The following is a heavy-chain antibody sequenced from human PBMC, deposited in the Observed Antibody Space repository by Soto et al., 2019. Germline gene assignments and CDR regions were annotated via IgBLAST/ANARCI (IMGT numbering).Heavy chain of an antibody. V-gene: IGHV2-5*01. CDR2: IHWNNDK. Sequence: QITLKESGPTLVRPTQTLTLTCSFSGFSLNTGGEAVGWIRQPPGKALEWLALIHWNNDKHYTPSLKTRLTVTRDTSKSQVVRTLTNMDPVDTGTYYCAHGPGRIAVPGTRAFDVWGQGTLVTVSS. D-gene: IGHD6-19*01. J-gene: IGHJ3*01. CDR1: GFSLNTGGEA. CDR3: AHGPGRIAVPGTRAFDV.